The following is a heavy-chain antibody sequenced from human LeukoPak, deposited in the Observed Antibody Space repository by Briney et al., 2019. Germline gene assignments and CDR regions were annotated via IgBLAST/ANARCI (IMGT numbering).Heavy chain of an antibody. Sequence: SQTLSLTCAISGDSVSSNSAAWNWIRQSPSRSLEWLGRTYYRSKWYNDYAVSVKSRITINPDTSKNQFSLQLNSVTPEDTAVYYCARDDLKVAGTGYYYYYMDVWGKGTTVTVSS. CDR2: TYYRSKWYN. D-gene: IGHD6-19*01. V-gene: IGHV6-1*01. CDR1: GDSVSSNSAA. CDR3: ARDDLKVAGTGYYYYYMDV. J-gene: IGHJ6*03.